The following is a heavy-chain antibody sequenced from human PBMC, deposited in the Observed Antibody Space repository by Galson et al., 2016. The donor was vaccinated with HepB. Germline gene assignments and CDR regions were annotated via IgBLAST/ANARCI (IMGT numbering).Heavy chain of an antibody. CDR3: SRVDYDHWHTLDP. D-gene: IGHD3-3*01. CDR1: GASIRSSF. V-gene: IGHV4-59*01. Sequence: SETLSLTCSVSGASIRSSFWTWIRQPPGKGLEYVGYIIYSGSTDYNPSLTSRVTMSVDTSKNQFSLKLSSVTAAATAVYFCSRVDYDHWHTLDPWGQGTLVTVSS. J-gene: IGHJ5*02. CDR2: IIYSGST.